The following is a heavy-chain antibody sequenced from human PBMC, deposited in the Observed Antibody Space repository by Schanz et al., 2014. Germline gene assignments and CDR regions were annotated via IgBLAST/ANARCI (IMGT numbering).Heavy chain of an antibody. CDR1: GYTFTRSG. Sequence: QVQLVQSGGEVKTPGASVTVSCKASGYTFTRSGISWVRQAPGQGLEWMGWIIPIVDITNYAQKFLGRVTITADKSTSTAYMELKSLRSADTAVYYCATIGVNDYWRFGLDLWGQGTTVTVSS. J-gene: IGHJ6*02. V-gene: IGHV1-69*10. CDR2: IIPIVDIT. D-gene: IGHD3-16*01. CDR3: ATIGVNDYWRFGLDL.